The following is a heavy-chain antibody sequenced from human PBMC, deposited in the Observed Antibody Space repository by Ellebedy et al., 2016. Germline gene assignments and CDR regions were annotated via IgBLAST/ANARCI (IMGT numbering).Heavy chain of an antibody. J-gene: IGHJ3*02. Sequence: GGSLRLSCVASGFTFNSYAMSWVRQAPGKGLEWVSLITGTGGNAYYADSVKGRFTTYRDNSENTLYLQMNSLRVEDTAVFYCAKRRGSNYGDHAFDIWGQGTVVTVSS. D-gene: IGHD5-18*01. CDR1: GFTFNSYA. V-gene: IGHV3-23*01. CDR2: ITGTGGNA. CDR3: AKRRGSNYGDHAFDI.